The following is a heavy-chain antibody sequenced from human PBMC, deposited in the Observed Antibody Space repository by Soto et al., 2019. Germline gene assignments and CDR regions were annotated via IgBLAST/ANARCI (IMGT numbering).Heavy chain of an antibody. Sequence: SETLSLTCAVSGGSISSSNWWSWVRQPPGKGLEWIGSIYYSGSTYYNPSLKSRVTISVDTSKNQFSLKLSSVTAADTAVYYWARNYGGGIYYNFRGGFAPGGEGTRVT. V-gene: IGHV4-39*01. D-gene: IGHD3-10*01. CDR3: ARNYGGGIYYNFRGGFAP. CDR1: GGSISSSNW. J-gene: IGHJ5*02. CDR2: IYYSGST.